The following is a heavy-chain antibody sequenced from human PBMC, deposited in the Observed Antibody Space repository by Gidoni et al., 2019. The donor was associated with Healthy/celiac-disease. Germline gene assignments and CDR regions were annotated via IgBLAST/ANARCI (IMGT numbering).Heavy chain of an antibody. CDR3: AKDIDGSYTRFDY. V-gene: IGHV3-9*01. CDR2: ISWNSGSI. Sequence: EVQLVESGGGLVQPGRSLRLSCAASGLTFDDYAMHWVRQAPGKGLEWVSGISWNSGSIGYADSVKGRFTISRDNAKNSLYLQMNSLRAEDTALYYCAKDIDGSYTRFDYWGQGTLVTVSS. CDR1: GLTFDDYA. J-gene: IGHJ4*02. D-gene: IGHD1-26*01.